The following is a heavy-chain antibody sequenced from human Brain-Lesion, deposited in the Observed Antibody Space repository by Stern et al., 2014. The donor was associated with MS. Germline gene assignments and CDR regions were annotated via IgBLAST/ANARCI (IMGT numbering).Heavy chain of an antibody. Sequence: VQLVESGAEVKKPGESLKISCKGSGYRFTSNWIGWVRQMPGKALEWMGIIWPGDSDTRYSPSFQGQVTISADKSISTAYLQWSSLQASDTAMYYCARRGDSSSSGFDYWGHGTLVIVSS. CDR2: IWPGDSDT. J-gene: IGHJ4*01. CDR1: GYRFTSNW. D-gene: IGHD6-6*01. CDR3: ARRGDSSSSGFDY. V-gene: IGHV5-51*01.